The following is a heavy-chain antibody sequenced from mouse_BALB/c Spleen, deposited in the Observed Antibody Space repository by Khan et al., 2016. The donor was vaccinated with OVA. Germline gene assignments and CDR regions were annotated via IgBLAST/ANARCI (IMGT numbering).Heavy chain of an antibody. CDR2: IDPATGNI. V-gene: IGHV14-3*02. J-gene: IGHJ4*01. CDR3: ARTKIHYYGAYTMDY. Sequence: VQLKQSGAELVKPGASVKLSCTASGFNIKDTYMHWVKQRPEQGLEWIGRIDPATGNIKYDPKFQGKATITADTSSNTAFLHLSSLTSEDTAVYYCARTKIHYYGAYTMDYWGQGTSVTVSS. CDR1: GFNIKDTY. D-gene: IGHD1-2*01.